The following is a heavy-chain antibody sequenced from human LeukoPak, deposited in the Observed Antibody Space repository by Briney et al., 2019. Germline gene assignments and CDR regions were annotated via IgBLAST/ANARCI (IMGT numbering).Heavy chain of an antibody. CDR1: GLSFGGHY. D-gene: IGHD6-6*01. Sequence: SETLSLTCAVSGLSFGGHYWSWVRQPPGKGLEWIWEIYHRGSTNYNPSLKSRVTIAVDTSKNQFSQKLRSVTAADTAVYYCARGDEYSSVPWYCHYMDVWGKGTTVTVSS. V-gene: IGHV4-34*01. CDR2: IYHRGST. CDR3: ARGDEYSSVPWYCHYMDV. J-gene: IGHJ6*03.